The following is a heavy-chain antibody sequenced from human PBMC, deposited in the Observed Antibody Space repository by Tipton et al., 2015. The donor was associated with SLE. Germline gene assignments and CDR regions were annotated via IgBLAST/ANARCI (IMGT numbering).Heavy chain of an antibody. V-gene: IGHV4-4*02. D-gene: IGHD6-19*01. CDR2: IYHSGST. CDR3: ARVGGGSGWSFDY. Sequence: SLRLSCTVSGGSISSTNWWSWVRQPPGKGLEWIGEIYHSGSTNYSPSLKSRVTISVDKSKNQFSLKLSSVTAADTAMYYCARVGGGSGWSFDYWGQGTLVTVSS. CDR1: GGSISSTNW. J-gene: IGHJ4*02.